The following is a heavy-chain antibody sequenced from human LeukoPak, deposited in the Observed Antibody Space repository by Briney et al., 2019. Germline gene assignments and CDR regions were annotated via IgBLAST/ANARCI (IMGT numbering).Heavy chain of an antibody. CDR2: ITGSGGTT. D-gene: IGHD5-18*01. Sequence: PGGTLRLSCAASGFTFSNYGMSWVRQAPGKGLEWVSAITGSGGTTYYADSMKGRFTISRDNSKNTLYLQMNSLRAEDTAVYYCANKPSWIQQNTGDAFDIWGQGTMVTVSS. CDR3: ANKPSWIQQNTGDAFDI. CDR1: GFTFSNYG. V-gene: IGHV3-23*01. J-gene: IGHJ3*02.